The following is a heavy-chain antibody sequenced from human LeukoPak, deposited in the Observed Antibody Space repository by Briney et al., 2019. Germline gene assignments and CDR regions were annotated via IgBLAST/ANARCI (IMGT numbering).Heavy chain of an antibody. V-gene: IGHV1-46*01. CDR1: GYTFSTYY. J-gene: IGHJ5*02. Sequence: ASVKASCKASGYTFSTYYIHWVRQAPGEGLEWVGLIHPGVGSTNYAQKFRGRVTMTTDTATTTVHMELTSLKSEDTAVYYCARDRPHNWFDPWGQGTLVTVSP. CDR3: ARDRPHNWFDP. CDR2: IHPGVGST.